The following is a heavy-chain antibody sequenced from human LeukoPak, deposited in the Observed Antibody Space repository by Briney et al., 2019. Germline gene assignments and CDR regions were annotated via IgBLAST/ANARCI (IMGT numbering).Heavy chain of an antibody. CDR1: GGSISSGDYY. J-gene: IGHJ4*02. V-gene: IGHV4-30-4*01. CDR2: IYYSGST. CDR3: ARGRDYDILTGYYIFDY. D-gene: IGHD3-9*01. Sequence: SETLSLTCTVSGGSISSGDYYWSWIRQPPGKGLEWIGYIYYSGSTYYNPSLKSRVTISVDTSKNQFSLKLSSVTAADTAVYYCARGRDYDILTGYYIFDYWGQGTLVTVSS.